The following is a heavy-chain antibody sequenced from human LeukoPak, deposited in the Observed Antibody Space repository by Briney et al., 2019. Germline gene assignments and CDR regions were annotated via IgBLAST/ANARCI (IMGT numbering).Heavy chain of an antibody. CDR2: LNPNSGGT. D-gene: IGHD6-19*01. J-gene: IGHJ3*02. V-gene: IGHV1-2*02. Sequence: ASVKVSCKASGYTFTGYYMHWVRQAPGQGLEWMGWLNPNSGGTNYAQKFQGRVTMTRDTSIRTAYMELSRLRSEDTAVYYCARGMWLDDAFDIWGQGTMVTVSS. CDR1: GYTFTGYY. CDR3: ARGMWLDDAFDI.